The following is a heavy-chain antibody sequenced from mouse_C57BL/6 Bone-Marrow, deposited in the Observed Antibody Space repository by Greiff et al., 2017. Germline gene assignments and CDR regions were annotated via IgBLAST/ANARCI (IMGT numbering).Heavy chain of an antibody. Sequence: EVQLVESEGGLVQPGSSMKLSCTASGFTFSDYYMAWVRQVPEKGLEWVANINYDGSSTYYLDSLKSRFIISRDNAKNILYLQMSSLKSEDTATYYCAREDGSSPYAMDYWGQGTSVTVSS. CDR1: GFTFSDYY. V-gene: IGHV5-16*01. CDR3: AREDGSSPYAMDY. J-gene: IGHJ4*01. D-gene: IGHD1-1*01. CDR2: INYDGSST.